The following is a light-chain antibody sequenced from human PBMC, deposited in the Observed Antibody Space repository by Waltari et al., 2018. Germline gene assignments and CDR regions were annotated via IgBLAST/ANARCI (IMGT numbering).Light chain of an antibody. V-gene: IGKV3-20*01. CDR2: GAA. CDR3: QQYGSSPRT. Sequence: EIVLTQSPGTLSLSPGERATLSCRASQSVSSLAGYQHKPGQAPRLLIYGAARSATGIPDRFSGSGAGTDFTLTISRLEPEDFAVYYCQQYGSSPRTFGQGTKVEIK. CDR1: QSVSS. J-gene: IGKJ1*01.